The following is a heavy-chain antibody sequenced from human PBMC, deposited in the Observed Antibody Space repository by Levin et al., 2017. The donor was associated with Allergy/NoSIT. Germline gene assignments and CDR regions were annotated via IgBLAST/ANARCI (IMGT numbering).Heavy chain of an antibody. V-gene: IGHV3-30*18. CDR3: AKEVYDWDDAFDI. CDR1: GFTFSSYG. Sequence: TGGSLRLSCAASGFTFSSYGMHWVRQAPGKGLEWVAVISYDGSNKYYADSVKGRFTISRDNSKNTLYLQMNSLRAEDTAVYYCAKEVYDWDDAFDIWGQGTMVTVSS. J-gene: IGHJ3*02. CDR2: ISYDGSNK. D-gene: IGHD5/OR15-5a*01.